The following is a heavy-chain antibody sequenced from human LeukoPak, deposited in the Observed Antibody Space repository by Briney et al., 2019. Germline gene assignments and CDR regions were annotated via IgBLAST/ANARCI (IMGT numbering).Heavy chain of an antibody. J-gene: IGHJ3*02. D-gene: IGHD2-2*01. CDR2: MNPNSGNT. CDR1: GYTFTSYD. CDR3: ARELVVPAASDAFDI. Sequence: ASVKVSCEASGYTFTSYDINWVRQATGQGLEWKGWMNPNSGNTGYAQKFQGRVTMTRDTSTSTVYMELSSLRSEDTAVYYCARELVVPAASDAFDIWGQGTMVTVSS. V-gene: IGHV1-8*01.